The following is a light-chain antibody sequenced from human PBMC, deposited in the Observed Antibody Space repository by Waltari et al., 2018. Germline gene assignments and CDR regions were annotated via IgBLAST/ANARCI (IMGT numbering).Light chain of an antibody. J-gene: IGLJ3*02. CDR2: DVD. Sequence: QSALTQPRSVSGSPGQSVTISCTGTSSDVGGYNYVSWYQQHPGRAPKLIIYDVDKRPSGGPDRFFGSKAGNTASLTISGLQADDESDFYCCSYAASVHWLFGGGTKVTVL. CDR1: SSDVGGYNY. V-gene: IGLV2-11*01. CDR3: CSYAASVHWL.